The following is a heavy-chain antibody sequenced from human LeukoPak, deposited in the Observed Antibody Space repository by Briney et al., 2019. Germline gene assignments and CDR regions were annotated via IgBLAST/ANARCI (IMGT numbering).Heavy chain of an antibody. V-gene: IGHV4-34*01. D-gene: IGHD3-22*01. CDR3: ARGLDPTGGYYEGGYYYFDS. CDR1: GASFSGYY. CDR2: INHSGTG. Sequence: PSETLSLTCAVNGASFSGYYWSWIRQPPGKGLEWIGQINHSGTGVYTPSLRGRVSIAVEAPKNHFSLELTSVTAADTAVYYCARGLDPTGGYYEGGYYYFDSWGPGILVSVSS. J-gene: IGHJ4*02.